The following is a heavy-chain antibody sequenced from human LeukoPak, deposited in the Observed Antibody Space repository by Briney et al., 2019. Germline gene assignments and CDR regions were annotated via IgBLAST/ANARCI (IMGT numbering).Heavy chain of an antibody. V-gene: IGHV3-23*01. D-gene: IGHD2-2*01. J-gene: IGHJ4*02. CDR2: ISGSGGNT. CDR3: AKGSLWSSTSYIDY. Sequence: PGGSLRLSCEASGFTFSSYAMSWVRQAPGRGLDWVSGISGSGGNTYYADSVKGRFTISRDNSKNTLYLQMNSLRAEDTAVYYCAKGSLWSSTSYIDYWGQGTLVTVSS. CDR1: GFTFSSYA.